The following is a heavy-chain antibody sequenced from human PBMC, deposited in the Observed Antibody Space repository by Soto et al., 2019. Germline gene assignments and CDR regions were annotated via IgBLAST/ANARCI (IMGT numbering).Heavy chain of an antibody. D-gene: IGHD2-15*01. CDR2: INPNSGGT. Sequence: QVQLVQSGAEVKPPGASVKVSCKTSGYTFIDYYMHWVRQAPGQGLEWMGWINPNSGGTNYAQEFQGWVTLTRDTSISTAYMELRRLRSDDTAVYFCARDLLPYCSGGSCYPEGAFHIWGQGTMVTVSS. CDR1: GYTFIDYY. V-gene: IGHV1-2*04. CDR3: ARDLLPYCSGGSCYPEGAFHI. J-gene: IGHJ3*02.